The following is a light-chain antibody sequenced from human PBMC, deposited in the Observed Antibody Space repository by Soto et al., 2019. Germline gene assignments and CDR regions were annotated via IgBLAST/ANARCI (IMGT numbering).Light chain of an antibody. CDR1: SSDVGGYKL. CDR2: EDT. CDR3: SSFGGITTHVL. J-gene: IGLJ2*01. Sequence: QSALTQPASVSGSPGQSITMSCTGTSSDVGGYKLVSWYQHRPGKTPKLIIYEDTERPSGVSNRFSASKSGNTASLTISGLQAEDEAEYCCSSFGGITTHVLFSGGTKLTVL. V-gene: IGLV2-23*01.